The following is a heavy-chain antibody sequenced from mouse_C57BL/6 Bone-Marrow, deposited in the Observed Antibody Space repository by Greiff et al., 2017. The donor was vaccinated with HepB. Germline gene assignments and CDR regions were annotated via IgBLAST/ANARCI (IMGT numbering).Heavy chain of an antibody. CDR3: ARQYCGSPYWYFDV. D-gene: IGHD1-1*01. CDR1: GFTFSDYY. V-gene: IGHV5-12*01. J-gene: IGHJ1*03. CDR2: ISNGGGST. Sequence: EVKLMESGGGLVQPGGSLKLSCAASGFTFSDYYMYWVRQTPEKRLEWVAYISNGGGSTNYPDTVKGRVTISRDNAKNTLYLQMSRLKSDDTAMYYCARQYCGSPYWYFDVWGTGTTVTVSS.